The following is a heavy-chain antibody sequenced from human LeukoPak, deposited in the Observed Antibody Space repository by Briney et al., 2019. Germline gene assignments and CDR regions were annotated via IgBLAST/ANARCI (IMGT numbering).Heavy chain of an antibody. CDR1: GFTFSSYA. CDR2: ISGSGGST. D-gene: IGHD2-2*01. Sequence: GGSLRLSCAASGFTFSSYAMSWVRQAPGKGLEWVSAISGSGGSTYYADPVKGRFTISRDNSKNTLYLQMNSLRAEDTAVYYCAKGSCRYCSSTSCYCYGMDVWGQGTTVTVSS. J-gene: IGHJ6*02. CDR3: AKGSCRYCSSTSCYCYGMDV. V-gene: IGHV3-23*01.